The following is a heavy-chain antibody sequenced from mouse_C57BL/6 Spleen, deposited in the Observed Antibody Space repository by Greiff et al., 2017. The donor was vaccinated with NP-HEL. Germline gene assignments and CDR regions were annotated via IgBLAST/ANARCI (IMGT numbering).Heavy chain of an antibody. Sequence: VQLQQPGAELVRPGTSVKLSCKASGYTFTSYWMHWVKQRPGQGLEWIGVIDPSDSYTNYNQKFKGKATLTVDTSYSTAYMQLSSLTSEDSAVYYCARRGFYYAMDYWGQGTSVTVSS. V-gene: IGHV1-59*01. CDR1: GYTFTSYW. CDR3: ARRGFYYAMDY. CDR2: IDPSDSYT. J-gene: IGHJ4*01.